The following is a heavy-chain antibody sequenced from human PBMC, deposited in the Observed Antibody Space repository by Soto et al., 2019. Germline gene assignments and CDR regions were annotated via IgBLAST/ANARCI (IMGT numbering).Heavy chain of an antibody. D-gene: IGHD2-15*01. J-gene: IGHJ1*01. CDR1: DESVTSPGNY. V-gene: IGHV4-31*11. Sequence: SETLSLTCDVSDESVTSPGNYWNWIRQRPDTGLEWIGYISSGGSPFYNPSLKSRVVISLDTSKNVISLTLRSVTAADTAVYYCTLNHCAGGGCYDRDYWGRGTRVTVSS. CDR2: ISSGGSP. CDR3: TLNHCAGGGCYDRDY.